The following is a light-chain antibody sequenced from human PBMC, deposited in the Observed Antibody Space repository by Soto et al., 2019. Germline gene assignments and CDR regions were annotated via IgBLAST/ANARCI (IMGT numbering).Light chain of an antibody. V-gene: IGKV3-20*01. Sequence: EIVLTQSPGTLPLSPGERATLSCRASQSVSSNYLVWYQQKPGQAPRPLIYGAASRSTGIPDRFSGSGSGTYFLLTISRMEPEDFAVYYCQQYDNSPFTFGQGTKLEIK. CDR2: GAA. CDR3: QQYDNSPFT. J-gene: IGKJ2*01. CDR1: QSVSSNY.